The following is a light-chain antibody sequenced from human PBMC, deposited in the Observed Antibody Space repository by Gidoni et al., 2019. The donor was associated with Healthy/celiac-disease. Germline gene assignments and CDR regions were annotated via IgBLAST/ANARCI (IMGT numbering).Light chain of an antibody. Sequence: DIQMTQSHSTLSASVGDRVTITCRSSQSISSWLAWYQQKPWKAPTRLIYKSSSLESGVPSRFSVIGSGTEFTLTISSLHPDDFATYYCQQYNSYPWTFGQGTKVEIK. CDR2: KSS. CDR3: QQYNSYPWT. J-gene: IGKJ1*01. V-gene: IGKV1-5*03. CDR1: QSISSW.